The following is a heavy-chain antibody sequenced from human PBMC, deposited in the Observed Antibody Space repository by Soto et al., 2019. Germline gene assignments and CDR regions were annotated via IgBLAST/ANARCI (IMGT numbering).Heavy chain of an antibody. D-gene: IGHD2-2*01. J-gene: IGHJ5*02. V-gene: IGHV1-18*01. CDR2: ISAYNGNT. Sequence: QVKLVQSGAEVKKPGASVQVSCKASGYTFTSYGISWVRQAPGQGLEWMGWISAYNGNTNYAQKLQGRVTMTTNTPTSTAYRELRGLRSDDTAVYYCARVKYQLPPDNWFDPWGQGTLVTVSS. CDR1: GYTFTSYG. CDR3: ARVKYQLPPDNWFDP.